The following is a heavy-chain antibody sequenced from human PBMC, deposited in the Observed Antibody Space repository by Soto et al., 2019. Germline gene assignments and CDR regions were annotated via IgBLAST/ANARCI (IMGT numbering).Heavy chain of an antibody. Sequence: GSLRLSCAASGFTFSSYGMNWVRQAPGKGLEWVSYISSSSSTIYYADSVKGRFTISRDNAKNSLYLQMNSLRDEDTAVYYCARVVGQQLTVPYYYYGMDVWGQGTTVTVSS. CDR3: ARVVGQQLTVPYYYYGMDV. CDR1: GFTFSSYG. D-gene: IGHD6-13*01. CDR2: ISSSSSTI. J-gene: IGHJ6*02. V-gene: IGHV3-48*02.